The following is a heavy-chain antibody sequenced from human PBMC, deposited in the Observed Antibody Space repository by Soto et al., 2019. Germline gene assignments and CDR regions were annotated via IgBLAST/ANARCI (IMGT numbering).Heavy chain of an antibody. CDR3: AKSPSGSLLYYYYGMDV. J-gene: IGHJ6*02. CDR2: ISYDGSNK. D-gene: IGHD1-26*01. CDR1: GFTFSSYG. V-gene: IGHV3-30*18. Sequence: QVQLVESGGGVVQPGRSPRLSCAASGFTFSSYGMHWVRQAPGKGLEWVAVISYDGSNKYYADSVKGRFTISRDNSKNTLYLQMNSLRAEDTAVYYCAKSPSGSLLYYYYGMDVWGQGTTVTVSS.